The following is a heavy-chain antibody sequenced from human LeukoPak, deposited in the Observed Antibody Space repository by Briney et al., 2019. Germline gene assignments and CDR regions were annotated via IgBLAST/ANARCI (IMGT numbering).Heavy chain of an antibody. V-gene: IGHV1-2*02. CDR2: INPNSGGT. J-gene: IGHJ4*02. CDR3: ARVTVAATRVYYFDY. D-gene: IGHD2-15*01. CDR1: GYTFTGYY. Sequence: GASVKVSCKASGYTFTGYYMHWARQATGQGLEWMGWINPNSGGTNYAQKFQGRVTMTRDTSISTAYMELSRLRSDDTAVYYCARVTVAATRVYYFDYWGQGTLVTVSS.